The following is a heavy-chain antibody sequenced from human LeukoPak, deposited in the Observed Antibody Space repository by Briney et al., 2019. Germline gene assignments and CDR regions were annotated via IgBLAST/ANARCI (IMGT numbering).Heavy chain of an antibody. CDR1: GFTVSSNY. CDR3: AKRSSGWYDGDYYFDY. CDR2: IYSGGSS. Sequence: GGSLRLSCAASGFTVSSNYMSWVRQAPGKGLEWVSVIYSGGSSYYADSVKGRFTISRDNSKNTLYLQMNSLRAEDTAVYYCAKRSSGWYDGDYYFDYWGQGTLVTVSS. D-gene: IGHD6-19*01. J-gene: IGHJ4*02. V-gene: IGHV3-66*01.